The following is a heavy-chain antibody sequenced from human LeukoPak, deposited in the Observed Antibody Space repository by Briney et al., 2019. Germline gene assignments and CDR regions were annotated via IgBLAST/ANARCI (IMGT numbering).Heavy chain of an antibody. Sequence: SETLSLTCTVSGGSISSGDYYWGWIRQHPGKGLEWIGYISYSGSTHYSSSLKSRVSISADSSTSQFSLRLNSVTAADTAVYYRARREPCDSNGSCSYAYWGQGTLVTVSS. CDR2: ISYSGST. CDR1: GGSISSGDYY. CDR3: ARREPCDSNGSCSYAY. J-gene: IGHJ4*02. D-gene: IGHD3-16*01. V-gene: IGHV4-31*03.